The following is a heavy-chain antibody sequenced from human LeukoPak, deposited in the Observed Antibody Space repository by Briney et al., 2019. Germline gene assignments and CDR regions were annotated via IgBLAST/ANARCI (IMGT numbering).Heavy chain of an antibody. V-gene: IGHV1-18*01. J-gene: IGHJ6*02. CDR3: SRSNTQYSSSWYPLYGMDV. D-gene: IGHD6-13*01. CDR1: GYTFTSYG. CDR2: ISAYNGNT. Sequence: ASVKVSCKASGYTFTSYGISWVRQASGQGLEWMGWISAYNGNTNYAQKLQGRVTMTTDTSTSTAYMELRSLRSDDTAVYYCSRSNTQYSSSWYPLYGMDVWGQGTTVTVSS.